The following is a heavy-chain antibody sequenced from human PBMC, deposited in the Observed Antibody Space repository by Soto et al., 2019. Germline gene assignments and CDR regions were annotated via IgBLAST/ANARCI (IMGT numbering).Heavy chain of an antibody. J-gene: IGHJ4*02. CDR2: ISGGGTTT. V-gene: IGHV3-11*01. Sequence: PGGSLRLSCAASGFRFGEQYMTWIRQAAGKGLEWVSKISGGGTTTYYADSVKGRFTVSRDNAKSSLYLQMNSLRAEDTAVYYCASDPYYYASGFWGQGTLVTVSS. CDR1: GFRFGEQY. D-gene: IGHD3-10*01. CDR3: ASDPYYYASGF.